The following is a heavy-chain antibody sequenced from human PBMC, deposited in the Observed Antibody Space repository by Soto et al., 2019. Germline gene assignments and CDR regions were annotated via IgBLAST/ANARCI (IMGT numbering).Heavy chain of an antibody. Sequence: QVQLVQSGAEVKKPGSSVKVSCKASGGTFSTYAISWVRQAPGQGLEWMGGVIPIFGTANYAQKFQGRVTITADESTSTAYMELRSLRSEDTAVYYCARSYGSGPSPLFDYWGQGTLVTVSS. CDR3: ARSYGSGPSPLFDY. D-gene: IGHD3-10*01. CDR2: VIPIFGTA. CDR1: GGTFSTYA. V-gene: IGHV1-69*01. J-gene: IGHJ4*02.